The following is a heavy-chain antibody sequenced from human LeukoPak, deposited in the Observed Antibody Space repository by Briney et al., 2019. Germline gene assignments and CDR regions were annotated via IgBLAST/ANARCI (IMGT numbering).Heavy chain of an antibody. J-gene: IGHJ4*02. CDR2: IDESGGST. Sequence: ETLSLTCAVSGGSISSSNWWSWVRQAPGKGLEWVSSIDESGGSTYYADSVKGRFTISGDNSKNTLYLQMNSLRAEDTAVYYCAKDPGMGYFDYWGQGTLVTVSS. CDR3: AKDPGMGYFDY. V-gene: IGHV3-23*01. D-gene: IGHD6-13*01. CDR1: GGSISSSN.